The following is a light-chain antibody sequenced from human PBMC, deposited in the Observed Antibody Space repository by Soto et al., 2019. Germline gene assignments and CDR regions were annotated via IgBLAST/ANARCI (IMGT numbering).Light chain of an antibody. J-gene: IGKJ1*01. CDR1: QSVSSSY. Sequence: EIVLTQSPGTLSLSPGEGATLSCRASQSVSSSYIAWYQQRPGQTPRLLVYGASSRATGIPDRFSGSGSGTDFNFTISRLEPEDFAVYYCQQYGSSPRTFGLGTKVDIK. CDR2: GAS. V-gene: IGKV3-20*01. CDR3: QQYGSSPRT.